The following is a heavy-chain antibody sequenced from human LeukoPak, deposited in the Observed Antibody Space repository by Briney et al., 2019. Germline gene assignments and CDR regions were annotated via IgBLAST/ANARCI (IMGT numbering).Heavy chain of an antibody. CDR2: ISYDGSNK. Sequence: GGSLRLSCAASGFTFSSYGMHWVRQAPGKGLEWVAVISYDGSNKYYADSVKGRFTISRDNSKNTLYLQMNSLRAEDTAVYYCANSPPAADHYWGQGTLVTVSS. J-gene: IGHJ4*02. D-gene: IGHD6-13*01. V-gene: IGHV3-30*18. CDR1: GFTFSSYG. CDR3: ANSPPAADHY.